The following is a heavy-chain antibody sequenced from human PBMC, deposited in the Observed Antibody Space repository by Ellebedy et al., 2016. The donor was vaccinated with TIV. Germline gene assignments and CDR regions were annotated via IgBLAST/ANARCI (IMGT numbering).Heavy chain of an antibody. Sequence: ASVKVSCKASGYTFTSYDINWVRQATGQGLEWMGWMNPNSGNTGYAQKLQGRVTMTTDTSTSTAYMELRSLRSDDTAVYYCARKLGDYEYYFDYWGQGTLVTVSS. J-gene: IGHJ4*02. CDR3: ARKLGDYEYYFDY. D-gene: IGHD3-16*01. CDR1: GYTFTSYD. V-gene: IGHV1-8*01. CDR2: MNPNSGNT.